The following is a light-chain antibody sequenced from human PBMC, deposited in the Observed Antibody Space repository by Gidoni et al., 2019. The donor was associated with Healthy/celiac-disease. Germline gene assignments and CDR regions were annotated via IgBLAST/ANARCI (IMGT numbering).Light chain of an antibody. CDR2: DAS. CDR3: QQRSNWPST. V-gene: IGKV3-11*01. CDR1: QSVSSY. J-gene: IGKJ4*01. Sequence: ELVLTQSPATLSLSPGERATLSCRASQSVSSYLAWYQQKPGQAPRLLIYDASNRATGIPPWFSGSGSGTDFTLTISSLEPEDFAVYYCQQRSNWPSTFGGGTKVEIK.